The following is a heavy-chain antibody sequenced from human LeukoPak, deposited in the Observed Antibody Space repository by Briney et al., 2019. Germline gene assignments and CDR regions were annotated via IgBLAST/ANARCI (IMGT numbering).Heavy chain of an antibody. CDR3: ARWYCGGGSCYSYYYGMDV. V-gene: IGHV1-18*01. CDR2: ISAYNGNT. D-gene: IGHD2-15*01. Sequence: GASVQVSCKASGYTFTSYGSSWVRQAPGQGLEWMGWISAYNGNTKYVQKLQGRVTMTTDSSTSTAYMELRSLTSDDTAVYYCARWYCGGGSCYSYYYGMDVWGQGTTVTVSS. CDR1: GYTFTSYG. J-gene: IGHJ6*02.